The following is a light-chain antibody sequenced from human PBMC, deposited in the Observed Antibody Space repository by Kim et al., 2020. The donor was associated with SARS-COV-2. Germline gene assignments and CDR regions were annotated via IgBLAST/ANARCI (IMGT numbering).Light chain of an antibody. CDR1: KLGDKY. CDR2: QHT. Sequence: SYELTQPPSVSVSPGQTASITCSGDKLGDKYACWYQQKPGQSPVLVIYQHTTRPSGIPERFSGSNSGNTATLTISGTQAMDEADYYCQAWDSSTAVFGGG. J-gene: IGLJ2*01. V-gene: IGLV3-1*01. CDR3: QAWDSSTAV.